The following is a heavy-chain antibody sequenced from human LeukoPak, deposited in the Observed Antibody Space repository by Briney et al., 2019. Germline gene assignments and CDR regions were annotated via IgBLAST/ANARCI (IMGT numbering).Heavy chain of an antibody. CDR2: ISSSSSYI. CDR1: RFTFSSYS. Sequence: GGSLRLSCAASRFTFSSYSMNWVRQAPGKGLEWVSSISSSSSYIYYADSVKGRFTISRDNAKNSLYLQMNSLRAEDTAVYYCARDLSIAVGDYWGQGTLVTVSS. D-gene: IGHD6-19*01. V-gene: IGHV3-21*01. J-gene: IGHJ4*02. CDR3: ARDLSIAVGDY.